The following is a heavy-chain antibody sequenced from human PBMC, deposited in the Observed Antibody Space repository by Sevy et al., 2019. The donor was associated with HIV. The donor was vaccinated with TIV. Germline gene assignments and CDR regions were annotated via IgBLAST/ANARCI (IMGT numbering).Heavy chain of an antibody. CDR2: ISYDGSNK. V-gene: IGHV3-30-3*01. D-gene: IGHD3-22*01. CDR3: ARSPYYDTSRYFDY. J-gene: IGHJ4*02. Sequence: GGSLRLSCAASGFTFSSYAMHWVRQAPGKGLEWVAVISYDGSNKYYADSLKGRFTISRDNSKNTLYLQMNSLRAEDTAVYYCARSPYYDTSRYFDYWGQGTLVTVSS. CDR1: GFTFSSYA.